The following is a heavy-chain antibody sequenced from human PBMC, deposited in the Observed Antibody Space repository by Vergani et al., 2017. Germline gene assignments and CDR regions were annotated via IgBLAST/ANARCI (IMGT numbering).Heavy chain of an antibody. V-gene: IGHV3-23*04. CDR3: AKDLRLRGNPSFYSNYGNIYYYMDV. J-gene: IGHJ6*03. D-gene: IGHD4-11*01. Sequence: EVQLVESGGGLVKPGGSLRLSCAASGFTSSDYYMSWIRQAPGKGLEWVSAISGSGGSTYYADSVKGRFTISRDNSKNTLYLQMNSLRAEDTAVYYCAKDLRLRGNPSFYSNYGNIYYYMDVWGKGTTVTVSS. CDR1: GFTSSDYY. CDR2: ISGSGGST.